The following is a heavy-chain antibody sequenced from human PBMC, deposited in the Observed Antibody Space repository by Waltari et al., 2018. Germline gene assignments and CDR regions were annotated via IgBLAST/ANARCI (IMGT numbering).Heavy chain of an antibody. CDR3: ARDLVLAAGTRDY. CDR2: IWSEGNNK. CDR1: GFTFNTYG. V-gene: IGHV3-33*01. Sequence: QVQLVESGGGVVQPGRSLRLSCAASGFTFNTYGMHWVRQAPGKGLEWVASIWSEGNNKDYADSVRGRFTISRDNSKNTLFLQMNSLRAEDTAVYYCARDLVLAAGTRDYWGQGTLVVVSS. J-gene: IGHJ4*02. D-gene: IGHD6-13*01.